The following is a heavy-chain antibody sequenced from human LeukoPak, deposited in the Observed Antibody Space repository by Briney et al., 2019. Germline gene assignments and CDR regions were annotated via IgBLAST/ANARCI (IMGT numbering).Heavy chain of an antibody. J-gene: IGHJ4*02. Sequence: RAGGSLRLSCAASGFTFSSYAMHWVRQAPGKGLEWVAVISYDGSNKYYADSVKGRFTISRDNSKNTLYLQMNSLRAEDTAVYYCARNVLLNYWGQGTLVTVSS. CDR1: GFTFSSYA. CDR2: ISYDGSNK. D-gene: IGHD3-10*01. CDR3: ARNVLLNY. V-gene: IGHV3-30*04.